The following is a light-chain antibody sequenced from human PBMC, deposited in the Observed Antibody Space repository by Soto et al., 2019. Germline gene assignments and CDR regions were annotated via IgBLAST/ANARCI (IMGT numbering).Light chain of an antibody. J-gene: IGKJ4*01. CDR2: WAF. CDR3: QQYYTTALT. Sequence: DIVMTQSPDSLAVPLGERATINCKSSQNVLYNSNNKNYLAWYQQKPRQPPKLLISWAFTRESGVPDRFSGSGSGTDFTLTISSLQAEDVAVYYCQQYYTTALTFGGGTKVEIK. V-gene: IGKV4-1*01. CDR1: QNVLYNSNNKNY.